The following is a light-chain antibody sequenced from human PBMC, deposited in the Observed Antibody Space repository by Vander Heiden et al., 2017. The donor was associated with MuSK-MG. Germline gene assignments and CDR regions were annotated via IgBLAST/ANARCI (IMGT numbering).Light chain of an antibody. CDR3: QQYCSSPHT. Sequence: EIVLTQSPGTLSLSPGERATLSCRASQSVSSSYLAWYQQKPCQAPRLLIYGASSRVTGIPDRFSGSGSGTDFTLTISRLEPEDFAVYYCQQYCSSPHTFGQGTKMXIK. CDR2: GAS. V-gene: IGKV3-20*01. J-gene: IGKJ2*01. CDR1: QSVSSSY.